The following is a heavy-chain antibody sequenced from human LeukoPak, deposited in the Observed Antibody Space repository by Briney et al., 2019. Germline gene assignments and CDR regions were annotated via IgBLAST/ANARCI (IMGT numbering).Heavy chain of an antibody. CDR3: ARYPQLIPYFDY. V-gene: IGHV1-2*02. CDR1: GYTFTGYY. CDR2: INPNSGGT. J-gene: IGHJ4*02. Sequence: KPGGSLRLSCKASGYTFTGYYMHWVRQAPGQGLEWMGWINPNSGGTNYAQKLQGRVTMTTDTSTSTAYMELRSLRSDDTAVYYCARYPQLIPYFDYWGQGTLVTVSS. D-gene: IGHD1-1*01.